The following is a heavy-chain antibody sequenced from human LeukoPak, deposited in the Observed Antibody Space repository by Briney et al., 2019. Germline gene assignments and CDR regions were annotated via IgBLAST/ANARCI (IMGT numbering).Heavy chain of an antibody. CDR1: GYTFTGYY. D-gene: IGHD5-18*01. CDR2: INPKSSGT. J-gene: IGHJ4*02. CDR3: AREYVDTAMVYFGY. Sequence: GASVKVSCKASGYTFTGYYMHWVRQAPGQGLEWMGWINPKSSGTKYGQNFQGRVTMTRDTSITTAHMELTGLRSDDTAVYYCAREYVDTAMVYFGYWGQGTLVTVSS. V-gene: IGHV1-2*02.